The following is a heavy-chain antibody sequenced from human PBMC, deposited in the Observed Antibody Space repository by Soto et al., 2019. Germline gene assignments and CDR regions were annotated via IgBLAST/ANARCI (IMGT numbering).Heavy chain of an antibody. V-gene: IGHV1-69*13. D-gene: IGHD6-19*01. CDR2: IIPMFGTA. CDR3: ARGLFGQQWLVGFDY. J-gene: IGHJ4*02. CDR1: GYTFTSYG. Sequence: SVKVSCKASGYTFTSYGISWVRQAPGQGLEWMGGIIPMFGTANYAQKLQGRVTITADESTSTAYMELSSLISDDTAVYYCARGLFGQQWLVGFDYWGPGTLVTVSS.